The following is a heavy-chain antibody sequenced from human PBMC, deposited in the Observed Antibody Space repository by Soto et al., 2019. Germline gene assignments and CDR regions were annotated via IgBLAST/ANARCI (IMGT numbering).Heavy chain of an antibody. CDR3: AAVLAGDYNPDY. Sequence: SVTVSCKAAGFTFTSSAVQLVRQARGQRLEWIGWIVVGSGNTNYAQKFQERVTITRDMSTSTAYMELSSLRSEDTAVYYCAAVLAGDYNPDYWGQGTLVTVSS. CDR1: GFTFTSSA. J-gene: IGHJ4*02. CDR2: IVVGSGNT. D-gene: IGHD4-17*01. V-gene: IGHV1-58*01.